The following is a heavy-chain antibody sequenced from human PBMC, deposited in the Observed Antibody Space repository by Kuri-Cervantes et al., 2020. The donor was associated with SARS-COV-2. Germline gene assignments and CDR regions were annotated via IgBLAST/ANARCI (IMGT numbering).Heavy chain of an antibody. D-gene: IGHD6-19*01. CDR2: IAGSLT. CDR3: AKDRHVSGWIYNYYYYGIDV. CDR1: TITFNTYN. Sequence: GESLKTSCAASTITFNTYNMNWVRQAPGKGLEWVSSIAGSLTYYADSVKGRFTISRDNANNSLYLQMYSLRAGDTAVYYCAKDRHVSGWIYNYYYYGIDVWGQGTTVTVSS. V-gene: IGHV3-21*01. J-gene: IGHJ6*02.